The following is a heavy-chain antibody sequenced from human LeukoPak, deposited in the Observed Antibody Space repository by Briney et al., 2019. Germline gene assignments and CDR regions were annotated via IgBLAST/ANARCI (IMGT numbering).Heavy chain of an antibody. CDR3: ARDLVRGITGTIDYYYYYYMDV. CDR2: INTNTGNP. D-gene: IGHD1-20*01. J-gene: IGHJ6*03. CDR1: GYTFTSYA. Sequence: ASVKVSCKASGYTFTSYAMNWVRQAPGQGLEWMGWINTNTGNPTYAQGFTGRFVFSLDTSVSTAYLQISSLKAEDTAVYYCARDLVRGITGTIDYYYYYYMDVWGKGTTVTVSS. V-gene: IGHV7-4-1*02.